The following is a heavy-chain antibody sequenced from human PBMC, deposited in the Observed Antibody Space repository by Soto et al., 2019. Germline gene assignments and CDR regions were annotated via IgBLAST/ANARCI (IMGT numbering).Heavy chain of an antibody. J-gene: IGHJ3*02. CDR1: GGTFSSYA. V-gene: IGHV1-69*13. Sequence: GASVKVSCKASGGTFSSYAISWVRQAPGQGLEWMGGIIPIFGTANYAQKFQGRVTITADESTSTAYMELSSLRPEDTAVYYCARVPGRGYLDAFDIWGQGTMVTVSS. CDR3: ARVPGRGYLDAFDI. D-gene: IGHD3-22*01. CDR2: IIPIFGTA.